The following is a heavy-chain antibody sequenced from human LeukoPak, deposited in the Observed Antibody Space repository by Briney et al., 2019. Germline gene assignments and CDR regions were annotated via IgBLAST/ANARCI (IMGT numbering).Heavy chain of an antibody. V-gene: IGHV3-21*01. Sequence: RGSLTLSCAASGFTFSSYSMNWVRQAPGRGREWVSSISSSSSYIYYADSVKGRFTISRDNAKNSLYLQMNSLRAEDTAVYYCCHLAAAGPRNYYYGMDVWGQGTTVTVSS. CDR3: CHLAAAGPRNYYYGMDV. D-gene: IGHD6-13*01. CDR1: GFTFSSYS. J-gene: IGHJ6*02. CDR2: ISSSSSYI.